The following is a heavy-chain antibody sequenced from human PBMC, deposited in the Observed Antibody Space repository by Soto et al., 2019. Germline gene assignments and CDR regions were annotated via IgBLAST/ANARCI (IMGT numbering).Heavy chain of an antibody. CDR1: GYTFTSYD. Sequence: QVQLVQSGAEGKKPGASVKVSCKASGYTFTSYDINWVRQATGHGLEWMGWINPNSGNTGYAQKFQGRVTMTRNTSMSTAYMELSSLRSEDTAVYYCARGINYYDSGDDAFDIWGQGTMVTVSS. J-gene: IGHJ3*02. D-gene: IGHD3-10*01. CDR3: ARGINYYDSGDDAFDI. V-gene: IGHV1-8*01. CDR2: INPNSGNT.